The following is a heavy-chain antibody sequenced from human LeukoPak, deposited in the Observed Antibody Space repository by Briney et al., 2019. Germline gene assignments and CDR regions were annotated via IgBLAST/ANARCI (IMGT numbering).Heavy chain of an antibody. V-gene: IGHV3-30*02. D-gene: IGHD2-2*01. Sequence: GGSLRLSCAASGFTFSSYGMHWVSQAPGKGLEWVAFIRYDGSNKYYADSVKGRFTISRDNSKNTLYLQMNSLRAEDTAVYYCAPTPSTSGGYWGQGTLVTVSS. CDR2: IRYDGSNK. J-gene: IGHJ4*02. CDR3: APTPSTSGGY. CDR1: GFTFSSYG.